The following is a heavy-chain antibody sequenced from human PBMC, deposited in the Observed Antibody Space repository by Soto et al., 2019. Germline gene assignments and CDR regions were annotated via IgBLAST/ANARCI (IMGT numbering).Heavy chain of an antibody. J-gene: IGHJ3*02. CDR3: ARSWYREGSRSAFDI. D-gene: IGHD6-13*01. CDR2: INHNGNT. V-gene: IGHV4-34*01. CDR1: GWTFNGYY. Sequence: QVQLQQWGPGLLKPSETLSLTCAVYGWTFNGYYWSWIPQPPGKGLEWIGEINHNGNTNSIPSLRSRVSISVDTSNKQFSLNLNAVTAADTVVYYCARSWYREGSRSAFDIWGQGTTVTVSS.